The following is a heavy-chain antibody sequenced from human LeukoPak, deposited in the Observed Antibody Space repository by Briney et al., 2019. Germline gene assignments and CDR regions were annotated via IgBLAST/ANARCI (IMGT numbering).Heavy chain of an antibody. CDR3: ARGGNSFGY. Sequence: SETLSLTWTVSGGSISSGDYYWGWGRQPPGKGLEWVGYIYDSGSTYYNPSLKSRVSISVDTSKNQFSLMLSSVTAADTAVYYCARGGNSFGYWGQGTLVSVSS. V-gene: IGHV4-30-4*01. CDR1: GGSISSGDYY. CDR2: IYDSGST. J-gene: IGHJ4*02. D-gene: IGHD2-15*01.